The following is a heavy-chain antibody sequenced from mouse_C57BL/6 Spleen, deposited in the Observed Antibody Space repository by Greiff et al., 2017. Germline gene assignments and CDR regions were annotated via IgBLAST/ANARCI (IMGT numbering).Heavy chain of an antibody. J-gene: IGHJ2*01. CDR3: AREDYYGSLDY. Sequence: VQLQQPGAELVKPGASVKLSCKASGYTFTSYWMHWVKQRPGRGLEWIGRIDPTSGGTKYNEKFKGKATLTVDKPSSTAYMQLSSLTSEDSAVYYSAREDYYGSLDYWGQGTTLTVSS. CDR2: IDPTSGGT. V-gene: IGHV1-72*01. CDR1: GYTFTSYW. D-gene: IGHD1-1*01.